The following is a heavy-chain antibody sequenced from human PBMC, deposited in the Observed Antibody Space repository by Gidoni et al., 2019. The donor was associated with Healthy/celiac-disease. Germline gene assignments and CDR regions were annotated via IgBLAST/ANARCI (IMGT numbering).Heavy chain of an antibody. Sequence: QVQLQESGPGLVKPSQTLSLTCPVPGGSISSGDYYWSWIRQPPGKGLELIGYIYYSGSTYYNPSLKSRVTISVDTSKNQFSLKLSSVTAADTAVYYCARGGYGDYYAFDIWGQGTMVTVSS. CDR1: GGSISSGDYY. V-gene: IGHV4-30-4*01. D-gene: IGHD4-17*01. CDR2: IYYSGST. CDR3: ARGGYGDYYAFDI. J-gene: IGHJ3*02.